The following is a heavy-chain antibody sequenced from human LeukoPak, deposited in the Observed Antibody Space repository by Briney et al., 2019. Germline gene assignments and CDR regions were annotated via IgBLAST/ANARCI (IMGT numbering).Heavy chain of an antibody. CDR3: ARGYYGDYVYDY. Sequence: PSETLSLTCSVSGASVSDGNYYWSWIRQPPGKGLEWIGYMFYSESTKYNPSLKSRVTISVDKSKNQFSLHMSSVTAADTAVYYCARGYYGDYVYDYWGQGTLVTVSS. J-gene: IGHJ4*02. D-gene: IGHD4-17*01. CDR1: GASVSDGNYY. V-gene: IGHV4-61*01. CDR2: MFYSEST.